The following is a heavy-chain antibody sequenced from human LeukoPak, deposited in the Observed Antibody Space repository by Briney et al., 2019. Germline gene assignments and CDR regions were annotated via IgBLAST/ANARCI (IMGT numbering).Heavy chain of an antibody. CDR3: ARDWLWFGELFPDAFDI. D-gene: IGHD3-10*01. J-gene: IGHJ3*02. Sequence: ASVKVSCKASGGTFSSYAISWVRQAPGQGLEWMGGIIPIFGTANYAQKFQGRVTITADESTSTAYMELSSLRSDDTAVYYCARDWLWFGELFPDAFDIWGQGTMVTVSS. CDR1: GGTFSSYA. V-gene: IGHV1-69*13. CDR2: IIPIFGTA.